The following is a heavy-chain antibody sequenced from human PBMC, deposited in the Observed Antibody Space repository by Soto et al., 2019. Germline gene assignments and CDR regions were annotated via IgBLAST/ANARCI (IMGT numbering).Heavy chain of an antibody. CDR3: ARGWGSGWFV. J-gene: IGHJ6*04. CDR1: GFTFSSYD. D-gene: IGHD6-19*01. V-gene: IGHV3-13*01. Sequence: EVQLVESGGGLVQPGGSLRLSCAASGFTFSSYDMHWVRQATGKGLEWVSAIGTAGDTYYQGSVKGRFTISRENAKNSLYLQINILRAGDTSVYYCARGWGSGWFVWGNGTTVTVSS. CDR2: IGTAGDT.